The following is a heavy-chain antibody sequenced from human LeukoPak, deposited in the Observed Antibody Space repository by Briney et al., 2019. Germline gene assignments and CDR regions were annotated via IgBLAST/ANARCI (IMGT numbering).Heavy chain of an antibody. CDR3: ARVPRGSSGWWCIDY. CDR1: GFTFSDYY. V-gene: IGHV3-11*01. CDR2: ISSSGSTI. J-gene: IGHJ4*02. Sequence: PGGSLRLSCAASGFTFSDYYMSWICQAPGKGLEWVSYISSSGSTIYYADSVKGRFTISRDNAKNSLYLQMNSLRAEDTAVYYCARVPRGSSGWWCIDYWGQGTLVTVSS. D-gene: IGHD6-19*01.